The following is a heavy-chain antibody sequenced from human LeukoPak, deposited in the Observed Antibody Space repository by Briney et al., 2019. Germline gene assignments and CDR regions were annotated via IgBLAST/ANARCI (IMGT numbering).Heavy chain of an antibody. J-gene: IGHJ4*02. V-gene: IGHV4-61*01. Sequence: PSETLSLTCTVSGGSVSSGSYYWSWIRPPPGKGLEWIGYIYYSGSTNYNPSLKSRVTISVDTSKNQFSLKLSSVTAADTAVYYCARGFYGEYDYWGQGTLVTVSS. CDR1: GGSVSSGSYY. D-gene: IGHD4-17*01. CDR2: IYYSGST. CDR3: ARGFYGEYDY.